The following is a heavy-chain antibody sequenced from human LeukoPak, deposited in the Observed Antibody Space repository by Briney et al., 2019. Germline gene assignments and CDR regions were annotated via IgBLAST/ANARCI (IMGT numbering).Heavy chain of an antibody. J-gene: IGHJ4*02. V-gene: IGHV3-23*01. Sequence: GGSLRLSCEGSGFTFSNYWMGWVRQAPGKGLEWVSAISGSGGSTYYADSVKGRFTISRDNSKNTLYLQMNSLRAEDTAVYYCAKSGPRNYDFWSLHYFDYWSQGTLVTVSS. CDR3: AKSGPRNYDFWSLHYFDY. D-gene: IGHD3-3*01. CDR2: ISGSGGST. CDR1: GFTFSNYW.